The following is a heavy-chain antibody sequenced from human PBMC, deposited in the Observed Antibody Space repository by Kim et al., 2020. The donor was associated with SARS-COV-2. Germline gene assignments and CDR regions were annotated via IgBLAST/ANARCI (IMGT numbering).Heavy chain of an antibody. CDR1: GFTFNKAW. V-gene: IGHV3-15*01. CDR3: ATARVAAGGHYYYYG. J-gene: IGHJ6*01. Sequence: GGSLRLSCAASGFTFNKAWMNWVRQAPGKGLEWVGLIKSETDGGTTDYAAPVKGRFTISRDDSQNTQFLQMNSLKTEDTAVYYCATARVAAGGHYYYYG. CDR2: IKSETDGGTT. D-gene: IGHD6-13*01.